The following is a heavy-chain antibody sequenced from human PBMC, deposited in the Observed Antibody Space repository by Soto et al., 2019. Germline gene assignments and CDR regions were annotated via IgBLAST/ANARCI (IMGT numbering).Heavy chain of an antibody. D-gene: IGHD3-9*01. CDR1: GGSISSSGYY. V-gene: IGHV4-39*01. Sequence: SETLSLTCTVSGGSISSSGYYWGWIRQPPGKGLEWIGSIYYSGSTYYNPSLKSRVTISVDTSKNQFSLKLSSVTAADTAVYYCARQGVLRYFDWLLQLDYRGQGTLVTVSS. J-gene: IGHJ4*02. CDR3: ARQGVLRYFDWLLQLDY. CDR2: IYYSGST.